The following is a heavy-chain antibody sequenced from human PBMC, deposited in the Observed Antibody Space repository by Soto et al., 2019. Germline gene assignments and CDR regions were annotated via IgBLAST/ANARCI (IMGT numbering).Heavy chain of an antibody. CDR1: GYTFTSYA. Sequence: ASVKVSCKASGYTFTSYAMHWVRQAPGQRLEWMGWISAGNGNTKYSQKFQGRVTMTTDTSASTAYMELRSLRSDDTAVYYCGRSVGLSYGMDVWGQGTTVTVSS. J-gene: IGHJ6*02. CDR2: ISAGNGNT. D-gene: IGHD1-26*01. V-gene: IGHV1-3*01. CDR3: GRSVGLSYGMDV.